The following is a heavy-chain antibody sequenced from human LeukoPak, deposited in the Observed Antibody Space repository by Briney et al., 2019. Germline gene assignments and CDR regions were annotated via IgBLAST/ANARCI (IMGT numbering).Heavy chain of an antibody. V-gene: IGHV3-66*01. D-gene: IGHD6-19*01. CDR2: IYSGGST. Sequence: GGSLRLSCAASGFTVSSNYMSWVRQAPGKGLEWVSIIYSGGSTNYADSVKGRFTISRDNSKNTLYLQMNSLRAEDTAVYYCARDRSGRESDYWGQGTLVTVSS. CDR3: ARDRSGRESDY. J-gene: IGHJ4*02. CDR1: GFTVSSNY.